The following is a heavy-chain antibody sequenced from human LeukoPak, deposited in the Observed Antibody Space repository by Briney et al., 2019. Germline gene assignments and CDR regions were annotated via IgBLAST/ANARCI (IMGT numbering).Heavy chain of an antibody. Sequence: GGSLRLSCAASGFTLSSYWMNWVRQAPGKGLEWVANIKQDGSEKYYVDSVKGRFTISRDNAKNSLYLQMNSLRAEDTALYYCAKDMVFGDRGAFDIWGQGTMVTVSS. CDR2: IKQDGSEK. CDR3: AKDMVFGDRGAFDI. V-gene: IGHV3-7*03. D-gene: IGHD3/OR15-3a*01. CDR1: GFTLSSYW. J-gene: IGHJ3*02.